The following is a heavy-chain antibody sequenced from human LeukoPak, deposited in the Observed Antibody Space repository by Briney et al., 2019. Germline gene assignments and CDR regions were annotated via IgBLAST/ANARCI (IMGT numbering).Heavy chain of an antibody. CDR3: ARDKGRGAGSYDNARILDY. CDR1: GFTFSTYA. CDR2: ISYDGSDK. Sequence: GGSLRLSCAASGFTFSTYAMYWVRQAPGKGVEWGSVISYDGSDKYYADSVKGHFIIYRDNSKNTLYLQMNSLRAEDTAVYSCARDKGRGAGSYDNARILDYWGQGTLVTVSS. V-gene: IGHV3-30*07. J-gene: IGHJ4*02. D-gene: IGHD3-10*01.